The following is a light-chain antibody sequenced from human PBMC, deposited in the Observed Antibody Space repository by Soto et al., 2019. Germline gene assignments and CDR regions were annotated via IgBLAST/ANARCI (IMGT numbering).Light chain of an antibody. CDR1: NIGSKN. CDR2: DDR. Sequence: SYELTQPPSVSVAPGQTARITGGGANIGSKNVQWYQQRPGQATVLVVYDDRDRPSGIPERFSGSNSDNTATLTLSRVEAGDEAAYYCQVWDTNSDRVVFGGGTKLTVL. J-gene: IGLJ2*01. CDR3: QVWDTNSDRVV. V-gene: IGLV3-21*02.